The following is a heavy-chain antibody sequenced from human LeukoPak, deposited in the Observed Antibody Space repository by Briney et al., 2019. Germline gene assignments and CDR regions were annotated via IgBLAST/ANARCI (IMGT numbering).Heavy chain of an antibody. J-gene: IGHJ4*02. Sequence: SETLSLTGAVYGESFSSYYWSWIRQPPGKGLEWIGEINHSGNTNYNPSLKSRVTISVDTSKNQFSLKLSSVTAADTAVYYCARVDGDGYNIPDYWGQGTLVTVSS. V-gene: IGHV4-34*01. CDR3: ARVDGDGYNIPDY. CDR1: GESFSSYY. D-gene: IGHD5-24*01. CDR2: INHSGNT.